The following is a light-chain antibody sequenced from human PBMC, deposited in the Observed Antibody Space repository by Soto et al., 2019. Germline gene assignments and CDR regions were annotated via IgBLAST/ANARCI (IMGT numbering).Light chain of an antibody. CDR3: QQRSNWLT. J-gene: IGKJ4*01. Sequence: EIVLTQSPGTLSLSPGERATLSCRASQSVSNNYLAWYQQKPGQTPRLLIYGASNRATGIPARFSGSGSGTDFTLTISSLEPEDFAVYYCQQRSNWLTFGGGTKVDIK. CDR1: QSVSNNY. V-gene: IGKV3-11*01. CDR2: GAS.